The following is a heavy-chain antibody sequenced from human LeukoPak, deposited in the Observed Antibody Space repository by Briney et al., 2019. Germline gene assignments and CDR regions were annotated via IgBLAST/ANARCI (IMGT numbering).Heavy chain of an antibody. D-gene: IGHD1-26*01. CDR3: ARAKYSGSYYGVDY. CDR1: GFTFSSYG. Sequence: GRSLRLSCAASGFTFSSYGMHGVRQAPGKGLEWVAVISFAGSNTYSADSVKGRFTISRDNSKNTLYLQMNSLRAEDTAVYYCARAKYSGSYYGVDYWGQGTLVTVSS. V-gene: IGHV3-30*03. CDR2: ISFAGSNT. J-gene: IGHJ4*02.